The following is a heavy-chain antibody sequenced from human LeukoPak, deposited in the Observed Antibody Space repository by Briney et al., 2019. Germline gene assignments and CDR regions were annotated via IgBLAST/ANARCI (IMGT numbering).Heavy chain of an antibody. Sequence: GGSLRLSCAASGFTFSSYWMSWVRQAPGKGLEWVANIKQDGREKYYVDSVKGRFTISRDNAKNSLYLQMNSLRAEDTAVYYCARDHPYSGYDLAAYFDYWGQGTLVTVSS. J-gene: IGHJ4*02. D-gene: IGHD5-12*01. CDR1: GFTFSSYW. V-gene: IGHV3-7*01. CDR2: IKQDGREK. CDR3: ARDHPYSGYDLAAYFDY.